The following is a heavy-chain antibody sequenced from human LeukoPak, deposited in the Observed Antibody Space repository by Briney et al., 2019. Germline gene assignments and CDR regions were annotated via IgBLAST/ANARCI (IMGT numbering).Heavy chain of an antibody. CDR1: GYTLTSYY. CDR2: INPSGGST. J-gene: IGHJ5*02. CDR3: ARGGLLWFGEYYPVP. V-gene: IGHV1-46*01. D-gene: IGHD3-10*01. Sequence: ASVKVSCKASGYTLTSYYMHWVRQAPGQGLEWMGIINPSGGSTSYAQKFQGRVTMTRDTSTSTVYMELSSLRSEDTAVYYCARGGLLWFGEYYPVPWGQGTLVTVSS.